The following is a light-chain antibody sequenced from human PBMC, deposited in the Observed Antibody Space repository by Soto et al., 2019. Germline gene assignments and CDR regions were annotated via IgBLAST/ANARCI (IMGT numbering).Light chain of an antibody. Sequence: DIVLTQSPGTLSLSPGERVTLSCRASQIVTSDYLAWYHQAPCQAPRLLIYGAFNRATGISDRFIGSGSGTDFTRAINKLEPGGLGVYFCHQYGKSPRTVGQGTKVDIK. CDR3: HQYGKSPRT. CDR1: QIVTSDY. J-gene: IGKJ1*01. V-gene: IGKV3-20*01. CDR2: GAF.